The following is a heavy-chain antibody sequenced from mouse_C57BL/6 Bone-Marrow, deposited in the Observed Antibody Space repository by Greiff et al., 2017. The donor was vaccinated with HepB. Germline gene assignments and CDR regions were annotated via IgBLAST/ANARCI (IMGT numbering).Heavy chain of an antibody. V-gene: IGHV14-4*01. CDR3: ALPQGYGYFDV. CDR1: GFNIKDDY. Sequence: VQLQQSGAELVRPGASVTLSCTASGFNIKDDYMHWMKQRPEQGLEWIGWNDPENGSTEYTSKIQGQATITADTSTNTAYLQLSSLTSEDTAVYYCALPQGYGYFDVWGTGTTVTVSS. J-gene: IGHJ1*03. CDR2: NDPENGST.